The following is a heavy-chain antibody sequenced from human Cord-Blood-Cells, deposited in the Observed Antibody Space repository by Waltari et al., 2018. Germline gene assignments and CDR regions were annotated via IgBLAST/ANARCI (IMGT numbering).Heavy chain of an antibody. J-gene: IGHJ4*02. CDR3: ARNSANCSSTSCYYY. CDR1: GYSFTSYW. V-gene: IGHV5-51*01. D-gene: IGHD2-2*01. Sequence: EVQLVQSGAEVKKPGESLKISCKGSGYSFTSYWIGWVRQMPGKGLEWMGIIYPWDSEPRYSPAFQGQVTISADKSISTAYLQWSSLKAADTAMYYCARNSANCSSTSCYYYWGQGTLVTVSS. CDR2: IYPWDSEP.